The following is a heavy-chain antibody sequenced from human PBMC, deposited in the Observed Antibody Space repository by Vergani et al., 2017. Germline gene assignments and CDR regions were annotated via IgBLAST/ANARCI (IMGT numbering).Heavy chain of an antibody. Sequence: QVQLVESGGGLVKPGGSLRLSCAASGFTFSDYYMSWIRQAPGKGLEWVSYISSSGSTIYYADSVKGRFTISRDNSKNTLYLQMNSLRAEDTAVYYCAKYSLEWLFQGYGMDVWGQGTTVTVSS. V-gene: IGHV3-11*01. J-gene: IGHJ6*02. CDR2: ISSSGSTI. CDR3: AKYSLEWLFQGYGMDV. CDR1: GFTFSDYY. D-gene: IGHD3-3*01.